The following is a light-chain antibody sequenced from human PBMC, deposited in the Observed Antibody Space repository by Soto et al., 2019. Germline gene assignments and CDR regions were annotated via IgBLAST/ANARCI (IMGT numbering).Light chain of an antibody. CDR1: QGIDTS. V-gene: IGKV1-9*01. CDR3: QQLHGYPIT. Sequence: ILLTQSPSSLSASVGDRVTITCRASQGIDTSLAWYQQKPGKAPKLLIYAASNFQSGVPSRFSGSGSGTHFTLTISSLQPEDFATYYCQQLHGYPITFGQGTRLAVK. CDR2: AAS. J-gene: IGKJ5*01.